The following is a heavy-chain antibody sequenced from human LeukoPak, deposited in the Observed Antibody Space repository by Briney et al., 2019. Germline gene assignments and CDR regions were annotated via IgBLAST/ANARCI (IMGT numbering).Heavy chain of an antibody. Sequence: GASVKVSCKASGYTFTSYYMHWVRPAPGQGLEWMGIINPIGGSTSYAQKLQGRATMTRDTSTSTVYMELSSLRSEDTAVYYCARDYPYYYDSSGYYRGPEGYFDYWGQGTLVTVSS. V-gene: IGHV1-46*01. CDR2: INPIGGST. CDR3: ARDYPYYYDSSGYYRGPEGYFDY. J-gene: IGHJ4*02. CDR1: GYTFTSYY. D-gene: IGHD3-22*01.